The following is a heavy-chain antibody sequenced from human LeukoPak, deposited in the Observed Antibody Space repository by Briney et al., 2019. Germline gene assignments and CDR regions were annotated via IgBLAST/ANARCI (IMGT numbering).Heavy chain of an antibody. CDR3: AKWRNERSAPGKVDY. CDR1: GFTFSSYW. D-gene: IGHD3-10*01. Sequence: PGGSLRLSCAASGFTFSSYWMSWVRQAPGKGLEWVANIKRDGSEKYYVDSVKGRFTISRDNAKNSLDLQMNSLRAEDTAVYYCAKWRNERSAPGKVDYWGQGTLVTVSS. J-gene: IGHJ4*02. CDR2: IKRDGSEK. V-gene: IGHV3-7*03.